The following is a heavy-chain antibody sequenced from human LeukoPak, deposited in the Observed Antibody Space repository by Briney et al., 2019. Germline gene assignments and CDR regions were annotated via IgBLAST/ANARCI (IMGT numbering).Heavy chain of an antibody. V-gene: IGHV3-74*01. D-gene: IGHD1-26*01. J-gene: IGHJ4*02. CDR1: GFTFSSYC. Sequence: PGGSLRLSCAADGFTFSSYCMDWVRHAPGKGLAWVSRINSDGSSTSYADSVKGRFTISRDNAKNTLYLQMNSLRAEDTAVYYCVRDVSGSDYDWGQGTLVTVSS. CDR3: VRDVSGSDYD. CDR2: INSDGSST.